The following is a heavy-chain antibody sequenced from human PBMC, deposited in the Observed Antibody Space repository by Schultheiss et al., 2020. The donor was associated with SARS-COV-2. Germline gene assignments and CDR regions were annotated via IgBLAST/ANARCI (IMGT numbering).Heavy chain of an antibody. CDR1: GFTFSRQG. CDR2: ISYDGSNN. CDR3: ARDLITMVRGVSYYYGMDV. J-gene: IGHJ6*02. D-gene: IGHD3-10*01. Sequence: GASLKISCEASGFTFSRQGIHWVRQAPGKGLEWVAVISYDGSNNYYADSVKGRFTISRDNSKNTLYLQMNSLRAEDTAVYYCARDLITMVRGVSYYYGMDVWGQGTTVTVSS. V-gene: IGHV3-30*03.